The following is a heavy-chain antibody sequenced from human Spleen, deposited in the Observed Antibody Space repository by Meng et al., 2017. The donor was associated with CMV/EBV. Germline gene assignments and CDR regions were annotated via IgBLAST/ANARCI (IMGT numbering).Heavy chain of an antibody. CDR2: LSWNSGTI. J-gene: IGHJ6*02. V-gene: IGHV3-9*01. CDR3: ALTSDCSTTSCNLGNYFFYGMDV. D-gene: IGHD2-2*01. CDR1: GITFDDYA. Sequence: GGSLRLSCAASGITFDDYAMHWVRQAPGKGLEWVSGLSWNSGTIGYADSVKGRFIISRDNAKNSLYLQINSLRAEDTALYYCALTSDCSTTSCNLGNYFFYGMDVWGQGTTVTVSS.